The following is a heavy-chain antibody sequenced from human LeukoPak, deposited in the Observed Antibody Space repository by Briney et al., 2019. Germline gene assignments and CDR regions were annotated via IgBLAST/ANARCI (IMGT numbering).Heavy chain of an antibody. J-gene: IGHJ4*02. CDR1: GFIFRNYG. CDR2: IKQDGSEK. Sequence: GGSLRLSCAGSGFIFRNYGMHWVRQAPGKGLEWVANIKQDGSEKYYVDSVKGRFTISRDNAKNSLYLQMYSLRAEDTAVYYCARFTGYCSSTSCYRHFDYRGQGTLVTVSS. D-gene: IGHD2-2*01. V-gene: IGHV3-7*01. CDR3: ARFTGYCSSTSCYRHFDY.